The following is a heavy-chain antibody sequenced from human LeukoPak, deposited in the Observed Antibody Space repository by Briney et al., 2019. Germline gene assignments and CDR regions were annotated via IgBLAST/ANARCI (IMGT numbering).Heavy chain of an antibody. D-gene: IGHD6-13*01. CDR1: GYTFTSYY. CDR3: ARPYEERGISSSWYGY. CDR2: INPSGGST. Sequence: ASVKVSCKASGYTFTSYYMHWVRQAPGQGLEWMGIINPSGGSTSYAQKFQGRVTMTRDTSISTAYMELSRLRSDDTAVYYCARPYEERGISSSWYGYWGQGTLVTVSS. J-gene: IGHJ4*02. V-gene: IGHV1-46*01.